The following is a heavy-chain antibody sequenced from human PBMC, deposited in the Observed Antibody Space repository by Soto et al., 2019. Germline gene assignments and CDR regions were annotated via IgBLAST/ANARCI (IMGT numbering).Heavy chain of an antibody. CDR3: APQVLGATGYLY. D-gene: IGHD1-26*01. CDR2: ISDSGSHM. CDR1: GFTLGDYS. J-gene: IGHJ4*02. V-gene: IGHV3-48*01. Sequence: EVQLVESGGGLVQPGGSLRLSCVVSGFTLGDYSMNCVRQAPGKGLEWVSYISDSGSHMYYADSVKGRFTISRDTAKNSLYLQMNSLRAEDTAVFYCAPQVLGATGYLYWGQGTLVTVSP.